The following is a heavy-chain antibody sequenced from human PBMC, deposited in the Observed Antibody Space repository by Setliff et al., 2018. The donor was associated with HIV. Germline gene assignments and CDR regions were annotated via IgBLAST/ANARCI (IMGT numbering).Heavy chain of an antibody. CDR3: ARHPREEPERNYKFDS. D-gene: IGHD1-7*01. CDR1: GSSISSSYR. J-gene: IGHJ4*02. CDR2: IYNSGST. Sequence: PSETLSLTCAVSGSSISSSYRWGWIRQSPGKGLEWIGNIYNSGSTYYNPSLKSRVTMSVDTSKNQFFLRLTSVTATDTAIYYCARHPREEPERNYKFDSWGQGTLVTVSS. V-gene: IGHV4-28*01.